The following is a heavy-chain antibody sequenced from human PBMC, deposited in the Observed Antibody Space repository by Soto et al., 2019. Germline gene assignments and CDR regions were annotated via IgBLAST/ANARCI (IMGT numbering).Heavy chain of an antibody. J-gene: IGHJ3*02. Sequence: GTSVKFPCKASGYTFTGYYMHWVRQAPGQGLEWMGWINPNSGGTNYAQKFQGRVTMTRDTSISTAYMELSRLRSDDTAVYYCSRKRLHYYDSSGYYPGDIWGQGTMVTV. CDR2: INPNSGGT. CDR3: SRKRLHYYDSSGYYPGDI. CDR1: GYTFTGYY. V-gene: IGHV1-2*02. D-gene: IGHD3-22*01.